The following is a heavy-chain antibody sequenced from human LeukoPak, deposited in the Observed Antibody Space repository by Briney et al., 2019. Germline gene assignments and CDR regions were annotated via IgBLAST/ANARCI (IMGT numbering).Heavy chain of an antibody. CDR2: ISYDGSNK. J-gene: IGHJ3*02. V-gene: IGHV3-30-3*01. CDR3: ARGRDSYSGSYYQAFDI. Sequence: GGSLRLSCAASGFTFSSYAMHWVRQAPGKGLEWVAVISYDGSNKYYADSVKGRFTISRDNSKNTLYLQMNSLRAEDTAVYYCARGRDSYSGSYYQAFDIWGQGTMVTVSS. CDR1: GFTFSSYA. D-gene: IGHD1-26*01.